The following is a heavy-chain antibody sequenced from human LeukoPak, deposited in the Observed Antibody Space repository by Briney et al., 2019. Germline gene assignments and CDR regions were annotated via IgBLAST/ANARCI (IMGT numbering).Heavy chain of an antibody. Sequence: GGSLRLSCAASTFTFKRYAMSWLRQAPGKGLEWVSAITGSGGITYYADSVKGRFTIYRDNSKNTLYLQMNSLRAEDTAVCFCAKGGNGDYIDYWGQGTLVTVSS. V-gene: IGHV3-23*01. CDR2: ITGSGGIT. CDR1: TFTFKRYA. D-gene: IGHD4-17*01. CDR3: AKGGNGDYIDY. J-gene: IGHJ4*02.